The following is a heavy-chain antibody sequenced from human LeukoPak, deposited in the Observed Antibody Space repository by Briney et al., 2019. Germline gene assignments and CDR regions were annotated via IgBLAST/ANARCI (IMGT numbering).Heavy chain of an antibody. V-gene: IGHV4-39*01. CDR1: GASFDSSYC. Sequence: PSETLSLSCTVSGASFDSSYCWTWVRQPPGKRPEWIGTIYSSEFTYYNPSLISRVTISADTSKNLFSLRLTSVTAADTAVYYCARGSGDYKLGNYWGQGTLVTVSS. CDR2: IYSSEFT. D-gene: IGHD4-17*01. CDR3: ARGSGDYKLGNY. J-gene: IGHJ4*02.